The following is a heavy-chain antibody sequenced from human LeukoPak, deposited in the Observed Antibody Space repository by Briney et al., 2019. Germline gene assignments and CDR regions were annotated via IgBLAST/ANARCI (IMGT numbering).Heavy chain of an antibody. CDR2: ISYDGSNK. J-gene: IGHJ4*02. Sequence: GGSLRLSCAASGFTFSSYGMHWVRKAPGKGLEWVAVISYDGSNKFYADSVKGRFNISRDNSKNTLYLQMNSLRAEDTAVYYCAKDRLRYFDWSYYFDYWGQGTLVTVSS. D-gene: IGHD3-9*01. CDR1: GFTFSSYG. CDR3: AKDRLRYFDWSYYFDY. V-gene: IGHV3-30*18.